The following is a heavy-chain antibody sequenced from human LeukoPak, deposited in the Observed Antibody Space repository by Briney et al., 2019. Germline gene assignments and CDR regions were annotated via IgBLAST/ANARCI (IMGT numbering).Heavy chain of an antibody. V-gene: IGHV4-59*12. CDR2: IYYSGST. Sequence: SETLSLTCTVSGGSISSYYWSWIRQPPGKGLEWIGYIYYSGSTNYNPSLKSRVTISVDTSKNQFSLKLSSVTAADTAVYYCAREGTSTYYYDSSGYYRNWFDPWGQGTLVTVSS. D-gene: IGHD3-22*01. CDR3: AREGTSTYYYDSSGYYRNWFDP. CDR1: GGSISSYY. J-gene: IGHJ5*02.